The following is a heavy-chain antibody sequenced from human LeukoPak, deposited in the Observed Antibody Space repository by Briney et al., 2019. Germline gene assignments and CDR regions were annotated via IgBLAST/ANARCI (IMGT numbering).Heavy chain of an antibody. D-gene: IGHD3-3*01. CDR2: MYYSGST. V-gene: IGHV4-59*01. Sequence: KPSETLSPLRTFLWAPHRCCLRNGTPPPPGKGMVVSGDMYYSGSTNYNPSLKSRVTISVDTSKKQISLKLNSVTAADTAVYYCARGTVFGVATNWFDPWGQGTLVTVSS. J-gene: IGHJ5*02. CDR1: WAPHRCCL. CDR3: ARGTVFGVATNWFDP.